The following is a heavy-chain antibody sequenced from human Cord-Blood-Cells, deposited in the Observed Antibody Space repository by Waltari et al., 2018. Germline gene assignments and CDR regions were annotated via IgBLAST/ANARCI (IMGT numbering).Heavy chain of an antibody. D-gene: IGHD2-15*01. V-gene: IGHV1-8*03. CDR2: KNPNVGNT. Sequence: QVQLVQSGAEVKKPGASVKVSCKASGYTFTSYDINWVRQATGQGLEWMGWKNPNVGNTGYAQKCQGRVIITRNTSISTADMGLSSVRSEDTAGYYCAGGNGIVVVVAATPGAFDIWGQGTMVTLSS. CDR1: GYTFTSYD. J-gene: IGHJ3*02. CDR3: AGGNGIVVVVAATPGAFDI.